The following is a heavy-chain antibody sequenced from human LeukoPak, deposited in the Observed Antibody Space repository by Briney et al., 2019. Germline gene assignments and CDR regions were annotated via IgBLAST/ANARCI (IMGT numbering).Heavy chain of an antibody. D-gene: IGHD3-16*01. V-gene: IGHV3-48*02. CDR1: GITFSGYS. CDR3: AREEGGYFDY. CDR2: MTTTGNTI. J-gene: IGHJ4*02. Sequence: PGGSLRLSCAASGITFSGYSMIWVRQAPGKGLEWVSFMTTTGNTIYYAESVKGRFTISRDNAEKSQYLQMNSLRDEDTAVYYCAREEGGYFDYWGQGTLVTVSS.